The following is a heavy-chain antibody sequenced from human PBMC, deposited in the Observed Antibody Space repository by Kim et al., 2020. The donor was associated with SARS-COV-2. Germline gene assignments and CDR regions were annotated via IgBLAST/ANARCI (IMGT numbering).Heavy chain of an antibody. CDR1: GGSVSSGSYY. D-gene: IGHD3-3*01. J-gene: IGHJ5*02. CDR2: IYYSGST. CDR3: ARGILPYDCWSGYPVNWFDP. Sequence: SETLSLTCTVSGGSVSSGSYYWSWIRQPPGKGLEWIGYIYYSGSTNYNPSLKSRVTISVDTSKNQFSLKLSSVTAADTAVYYCARGILPYDCWSGYPVNWFDPWGQGTLVTVSS. V-gene: IGHV4-61*01.